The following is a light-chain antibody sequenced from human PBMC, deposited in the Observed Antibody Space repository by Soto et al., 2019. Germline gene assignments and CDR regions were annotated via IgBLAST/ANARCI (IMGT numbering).Light chain of an antibody. V-gene: IGKV3-20*01. CDR3: QQYGSSPKT. Sequence: EIVLMQSPGTLSLSPGERATLSCRASQSVSSSYLAWYQQKPGQAPRLLIYGASSRATGIPDRFSGSGSGTDVTLTISRLEPEDFAVYYCQQYGSSPKTFGQGTKVEIK. J-gene: IGKJ1*01. CDR1: QSVSSSY. CDR2: GAS.